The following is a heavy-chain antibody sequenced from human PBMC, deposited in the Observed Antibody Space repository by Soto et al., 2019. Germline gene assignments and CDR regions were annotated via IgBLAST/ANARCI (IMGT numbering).Heavy chain of an antibody. CDR3: QRRNSFLRAFHY. CDR2: VAAGGGHT. D-gene: IGHD6-25*01. J-gene: IGHJ4*02. Sequence: PGGSLRLSCVASGFSFDKYAMAWVRQAPGKGLEWVSHVAAGGGHTYYAESVKGRFTISRENSKKTLFLQINTLRADETAIYLCQRRNSFLRAFHYCGQGVLVTVSP. CDR1: GFSFDKYA. V-gene: IGHV3-23*01.